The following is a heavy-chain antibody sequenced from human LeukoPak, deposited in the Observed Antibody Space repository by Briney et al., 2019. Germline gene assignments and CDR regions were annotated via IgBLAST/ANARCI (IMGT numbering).Heavy chain of an antibody. V-gene: IGHV3-33*01. CDR1: GFTFNTYG. Sequence: GGSLRLSCEASGFTFNTYGMHWVRQAPGKGLEWVAIIWYDGSNENSADSVKGRFTISRDNSKNTLYLQMNSLRAEDTAMYYCVRGSPLGATTNWLDPWGQGTLVTVSS. CDR3: VRGSPLGATTNWLDP. CDR2: IWYDGSNE. J-gene: IGHJ5*02. D-gene: IGHD1-26*01.